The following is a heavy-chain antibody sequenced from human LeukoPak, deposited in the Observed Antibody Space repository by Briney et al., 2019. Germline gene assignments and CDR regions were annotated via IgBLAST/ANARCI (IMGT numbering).Heavy chain of an antibody. CDR2: IGHRGGSI. V-gene: IGHV3-23*01. D-gene: IGHD3-16*02. J-gene: IGHJ6*03. CDR1: GFTFSNYA. CDR3: AKSWGYTSPYYNYMDV. Sequence: GGSLRLSCAASGFTFSNYAMSWVRQAPGKGVEGVSIIGHRGGSIYYAHSVQGRFTISRDNSKNTLSLQMDGLRAEETAVYYCAKSWGYTSPYYNYMDVWGKGTTVTVSS.